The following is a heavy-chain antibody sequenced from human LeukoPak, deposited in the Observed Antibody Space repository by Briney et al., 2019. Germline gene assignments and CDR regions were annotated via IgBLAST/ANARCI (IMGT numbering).Heavy chain of an antibody. CDR2: IYTSGST. CDR1: GGSISSGSYY. J-gene: IGHJ6*03. Sequence: SQTLSLTCTVSGGSISSGSYYWSWIRQPAGKGLEWIGRIYTSGSTNYHPSLKSRVTISVDTSKNQFSLKLSSVTAADTAVYYCARDLRNYDILTGYYRMGYYYYMDVWGKGTTVTVSS. D-gene: IGHD3-9*01. CDR3: ARDLRNYDILTGYYRMGYYYYMDV. V-gene: IGHV4-61*02.